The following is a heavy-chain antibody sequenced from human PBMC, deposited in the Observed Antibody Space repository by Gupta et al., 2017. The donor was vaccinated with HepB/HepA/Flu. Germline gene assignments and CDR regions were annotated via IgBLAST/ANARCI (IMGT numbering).Heavy chain of an antibody. CDR3: ARVVRGVIITLDYYGMDV. V-gene: IGHV3-33*01. Sequence: QVQLLESGGGVVQPGRSLRLSCAASGFTFSSYGMHCVRQAPGKGLEWVAVIWYDGSNKYYADSVKGRFTISRDNSKNTLYLQMNSLRAEDTAVYYCARVVRGVIITLDYYGMDVWGQGTTVTVSS. J-gene: IGHJ6*02. D-gene: IGHD3-10*01. CDR1: GFTFSSYG. CDR2: IWYDGSNK.